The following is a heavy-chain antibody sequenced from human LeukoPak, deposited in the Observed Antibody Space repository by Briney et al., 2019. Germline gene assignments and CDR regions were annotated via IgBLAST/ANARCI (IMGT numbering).Heavy chain of an antibody. V-gene: IGHV1-69*04. CDR1: GGTFSSYA. Sequence: ASVKVSCKASGGTFSSYAISWVRQAPGQGLEWMGRIIPILGIANYAQKFQGRVTITADKSTSTAYMELSSLRSEDTAVYYCARDWPSGSMRVVVGAFDIWGQGTMVTVSS. CDR3: ARDWPSGSMRVVVGAFDI. J-gene: IGHJ3*02. D-gene: IGHD3-22*01. CDR2: IIPILGIA.